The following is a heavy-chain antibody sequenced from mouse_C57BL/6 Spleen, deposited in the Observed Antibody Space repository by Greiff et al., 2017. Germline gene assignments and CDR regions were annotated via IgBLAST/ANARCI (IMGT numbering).Heavy chain of an antibody. CDR3: AYDYDVLFDY. V-gene: IGHV1-80*01. CDR1: GYAFSRYW. D-gene: IGHD2-4*01. CDR2: IYPGDGDT. J-gene: IGHJ2*01. Sequence: QVQLQQSGAELVKPGASVKISCKASGYAFSRYWMNWVKQRPGKGLEWIGQIYPGDGDTNYNGKFKGKATLTADKSSSTAYMQRSSLTSEDSAVCFCAYDYDVLFDYWGQGTTLTVSS.